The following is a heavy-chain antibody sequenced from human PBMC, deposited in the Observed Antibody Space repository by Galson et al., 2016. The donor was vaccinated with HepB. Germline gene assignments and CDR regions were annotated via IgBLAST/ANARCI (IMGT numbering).Heavy chain of an antibody. J-gene: IGHJ6*04. CDR1: GYSFANYW. CDR3: ARHGVGSGWIEFHYVMDV. Sequence: QSGAEVKEPGESLKISCKASGYSFANYWIAWVRQMPGKGLEWMGIIYPGDSDTRYSPSFQGQVTISADKSINTAYLQWSSLKASDTAMYYCARHGVGSGWIEFHYVMDVWGKGTTVTVSS. V-gene: IGHV5-51*01. CDR2: IYPGDSDT. D-gene: IGHD5-12*01.